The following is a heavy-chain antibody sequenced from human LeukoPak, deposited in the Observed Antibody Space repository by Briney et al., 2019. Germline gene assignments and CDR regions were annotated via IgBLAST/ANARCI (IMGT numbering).Heavy chain of an antibody. J-gene: IGHJ4*02. CDR2: IYTSGST. CDR1: GGSISSGSYY. D-gene: IGHD4-17*01. Sequence: SQTLSLTCTVSGGSISSGSYYWSWIRQPAGKGLEWIGRIYTSGSTNYNPSLKSRVTISVDTSKNQFSLKLSSVTAADTAVYYCARGLYGDYVFDYWGQGTLVTVSS. CDR3: ARGLYGDYVFDY. V-gene: IGHV4-61*02.